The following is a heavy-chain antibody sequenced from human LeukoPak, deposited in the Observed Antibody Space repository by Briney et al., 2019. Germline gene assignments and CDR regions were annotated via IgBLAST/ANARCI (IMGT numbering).Heavy chain of an antibody. CDR1: GFTFSSYA. D-gene: IGHD3-10*01. CDR3: AKVPYSDYGSGRPPFMDA. J-gene: IGHJ6*02. V-gene: IGHV3-23*01. Sequence: PGGSLRLSCAASGFTFSSYAMSWVRQAPGQGLEWVSTLSDSGGDTYYADSVKGRFTISRDNSKSRLYLQMNSLRAEDTAVYYCAKVPYSDYGSGRPPFMDAWGQGTTVAISS. CDR2: LSDSGGDT.